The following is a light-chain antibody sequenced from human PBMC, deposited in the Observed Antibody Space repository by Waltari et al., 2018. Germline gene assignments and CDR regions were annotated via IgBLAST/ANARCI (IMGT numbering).Light chain of an antibody. CDR1: ALPKQY. V-gene: IGLV3-25*03. J-gene: IGLJ3*02. CDR3: QSADSSGTMGV. Sequence: SYELTQPPSVSVSPGQTARITCSGDALPKQYAFWYQQRSGQAPVLVIYKDSERLSGIPERFSGSTSGTTVTLTIRGVQAEDEADYYCQSADSSGTMGVFGGGTKLTVL. CDR2: KDS.